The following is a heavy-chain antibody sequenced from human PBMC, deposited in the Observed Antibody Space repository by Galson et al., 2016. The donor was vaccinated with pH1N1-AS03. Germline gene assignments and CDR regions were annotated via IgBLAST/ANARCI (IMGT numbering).Heavy chain of an antibody. CDR3: ARAMYTSGWYGMDV. V-gene: IGHV3-74*01. Sequence: SLRLSCAASGFIFSSDWMHWVRQVPGKGLVWVSRITSDGSSISYADAVKGRCTTSRDNAKNTLYLQMNSLRAEDTAVYHCARAMYTSGWYGMDVWGQGTTVTVSS. CDR1: GFIFSSDW. CDR2: ITSDGSSI. J-gene: IGHJ6*02. D-gene: IGHD6-19*01.